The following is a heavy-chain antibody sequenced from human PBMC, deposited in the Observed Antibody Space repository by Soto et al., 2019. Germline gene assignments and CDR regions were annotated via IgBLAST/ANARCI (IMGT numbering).Heavy chain of an antibody. CDR2: IYYSGST. Sequence: SETLSLTCTVSGGSISSYYWSWIRQPPGKGLEWIGYIYYSGSTNYNPSLKSRVTISVDTSKNQFSLKLSSVTAADTAVYYCARGGVVYYDILTGPFDYWGQGTLVTVS. CDR3: ARGGVVYYDILTGPFDY. V-gene: IGHV4-59*01. D-gene: IGHD3-9*01. CDR1: GGSISSYY. J-gene: IGHJ4*02.